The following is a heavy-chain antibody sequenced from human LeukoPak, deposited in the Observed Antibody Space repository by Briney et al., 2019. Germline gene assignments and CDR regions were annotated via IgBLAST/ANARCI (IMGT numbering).Heavy chain of an antibody. CDR1: GFTFNTYE. Sequence: PGGSLRLSCAASGFTFNTYEMHWVRQAPGKGLEWVAHINEDGSDKYYVDSVTGRFSISRDNTKNSLYLQMSSLRAEDTAVYYCATWSNAWEFDYWGQGTLVSVSS. V-gene: IGHV3-7*05. J-gene: IGHJ4*02. CDR2: INEDGSDK. CDR3: ATWSNAWEFDY. D-gene: IGHD1-26*01.